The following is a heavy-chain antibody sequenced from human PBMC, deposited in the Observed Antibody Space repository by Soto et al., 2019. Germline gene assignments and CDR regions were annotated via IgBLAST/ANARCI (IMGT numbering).Heavy chain of an antibody. V-gene: IGHV4-34*01. J-gene: IGHJ4*02. CDR2: INHSGST. Sequence: SETLSLTCAVYGGSFSGYYWSWIRQPPGKGLEWIGEINHSGSTNYNPSLKSRVTISVDTSKNQFSLKLSSVTAADTAVYYCARVSSIWGSYRPSHFDYWGQGTLVTVSS. CDR3: ARVSSIWGSYRPSHFDY. CDR1: GGSFSGYY. D-gene: IGHD3-16*02.